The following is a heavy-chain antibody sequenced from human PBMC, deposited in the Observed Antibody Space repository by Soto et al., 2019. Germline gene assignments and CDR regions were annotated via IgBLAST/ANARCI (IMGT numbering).Heavy chain of an antibody. J-gene: IGHJ4*02. CDR2: INPYNGNT. CDR3: ARDWFGIDY. D-gene: IGHD3-16*01. Sequence: QVQLVQSGAEVKKPGASVKVSCKASGYTFTSYGISWVRQAPGQGLEWMGWINPYNGNTNYAQKLQGRVTMTTDTSTNTAYRELRSLRSADTAVYDCARDWFGIDYWGQGTLVTVSS. V-gene: IGHV1-18*01. CDR1: GYTFTSYG.